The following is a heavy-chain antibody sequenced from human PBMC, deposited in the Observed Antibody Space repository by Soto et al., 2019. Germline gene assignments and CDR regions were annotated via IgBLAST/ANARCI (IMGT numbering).Heavy chain of an antibody. D-gene: IGHD6-13*01. V-gene: IGHV1-69*02. J-gene: IGHJ5*02. Sequence: QVQLVQSGAEVKKPGSSVKVSCKASGGTFSSYTISWVRQAPGQGLEWMGRIIPIRGIANYAQKFQGRVTITADKSTSTAYMELSSLRSEDTAVYYCARLSGIAAAGTHWFDPWGQGTLVTVSS. CDR1: GGTFSSYT. CDR2: IIPIRGIA. CDR3: ARLSGIAAAGTHWFDP.